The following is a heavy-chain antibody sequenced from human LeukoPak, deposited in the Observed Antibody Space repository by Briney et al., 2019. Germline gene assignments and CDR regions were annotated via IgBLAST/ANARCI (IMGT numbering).Heavy chain of an antibody. CDR3: ARSTKIIRRTNVGSFDY. D-gene: IGHD1-26*01. CDR2: IYHSGST. V-gene: IGHV4-4*02. Sequence: SGTLSRTCAVSGGSISSSNWWSWVRQPPGKGLEWIGEIYHSGSTNYNPSLKSRVTISVDTSKNQFSLKLSSVTAADTAVYYCARSTKIIRRTNVGSFDYWGQGTLVTVSS. J-gene: IGHJ4*02. CDR1: GGSISSSNW.